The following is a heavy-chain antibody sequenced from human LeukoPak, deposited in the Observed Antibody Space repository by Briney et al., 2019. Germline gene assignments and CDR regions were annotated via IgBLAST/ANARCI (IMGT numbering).Heavy chain of an antibody. V-gene: IGHV3-21*01. J-gene: IGHJ4*02. CDR1: GFTFSSYS. CDR3: ARDRWDIVVVPAAREIDY. D-gene: IGHD2-2*01. Sequence: PGGSLRLSCAASGFTFSSYSMNWVRQAPGKGLEWVSSISSSSSYIYYADSVKGRFTISRDNAKNSLYLQINSLRAEDTAVYFCARDRWDIVVVPAAREIDYWGQGTLVTVSS. CDR2: ISSSSSYI.